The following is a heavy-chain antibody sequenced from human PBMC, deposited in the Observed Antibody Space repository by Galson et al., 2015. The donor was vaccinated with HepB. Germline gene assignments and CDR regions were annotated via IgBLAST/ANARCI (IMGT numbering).Heavy chain of an antibody. Sequence: SLRLSCAASGFTFSNFAMHWVRQAPGKGLEWVAVISYDGSNKYYADSVKGRFTISRDNGKNSLYLQMNSLRDEDTAVYYCARGSCGGGSCYSAFDYWGQGTLVTVSS. D-gene: IGHD2-15*01. CDR2: ISYDGSNK. CDR3: ARGSCGGGSCYSAFDY. J-gene: IGHJ4*02. CDR1: GFTFSNFA. V-gene: IGHV3-30-3*01.